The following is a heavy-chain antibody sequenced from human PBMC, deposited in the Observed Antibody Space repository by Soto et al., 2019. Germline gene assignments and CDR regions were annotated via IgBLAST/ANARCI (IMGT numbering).Heavy chain of an antibody. CDR2: IYPGDSDA. CDR1: GYSFTTYW. CDR3: ARRDGISLNYYYSGMDV. J-gene: IGHJ6*02. V-gene: IGHV5-51*01. Sequence: GESLKISCKVSGYSFTTYWIAWVRQMPGKGLEWMGIIYPGDSDATYSPSFQGQVTISVDKSISTAYLQWSSLKASDTAIYYCARRDGISLNYYYSGMDVWGQGTTVTVSS. D-gene: IGHD1-20*01.